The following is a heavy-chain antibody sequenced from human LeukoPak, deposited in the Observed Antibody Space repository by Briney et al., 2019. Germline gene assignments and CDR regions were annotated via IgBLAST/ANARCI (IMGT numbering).Heavy chain of an antibody. CDR2: ISNDGSNR. Sequence: PGGSLRLSCAASGFTFSSYGMHWVRQAPGKGLEWVAVISNDGSNRYNADSVKGRFTISRDNSKKTLYLQMNSLRAEDSAVYYCARRTYYNFWSGYPTSYYYYYYMDVWGKGTTVTVSS. CDR1: GFTFSSYG. J-gene: IGHJ6*03. CDR3: ARRTYYNFWSGYPTSYYYYYYMDV. V-gene: IGHV3-33*01. D-gene: IGHD3-3*01.